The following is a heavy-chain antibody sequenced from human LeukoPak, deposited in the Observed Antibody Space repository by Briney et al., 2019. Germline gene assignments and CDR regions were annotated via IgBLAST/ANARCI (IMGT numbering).Heavy chain of an antibody. CDR1: GGTFSSYG. CDR3: ARASRATAAFDI. CDR2: ISAYNGNT. D-gene: IGHD1-26*01. J-gene: IGHJ3*02. V-gene: IGHV1-18*01. Sequence: ASVKVSCKASGGTFSSYGISWVRQAPGQGLEWMGWISAYNGNTNYAQKLQGRVTMTTDTSTSTAYMELRSLRSDDTAVYYCARASRATAAFDIWGQGTMVTVSS.